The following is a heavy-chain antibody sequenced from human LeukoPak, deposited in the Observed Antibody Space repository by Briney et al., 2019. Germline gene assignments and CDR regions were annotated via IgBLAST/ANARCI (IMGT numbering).Heavy chain of an antibody. CDR1: GGSFSDHY. CDR2: TNHSGRT. V-gene: IGHV4-34*01. CDR3: ARIAXGTWRPLEH. J-gene: IGHJ1*01. D-gene: IGHD2-21*01. Sequence: SETLSLTCAAYGGSFSDHYWTWIRPPPGKGLEWIGETNHSGRTNYNPSLKSRVTISVDPANNRFSLKLTSVTAADTGLYYCARIAXGTWRPLEHWGQGTLVTVSS.